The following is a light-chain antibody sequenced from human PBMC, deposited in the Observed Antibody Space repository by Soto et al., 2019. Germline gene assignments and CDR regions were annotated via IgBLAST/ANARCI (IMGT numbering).Light chain of an antibody. J-gene: IGKJ1*01. Sequence: EIVMTQSPATLSVSPGERATLSCRASQSVDSKLAWYQQKPGKGPRLLIYGASSRATGIPARFSGSGSGTEFTLTISSRQSEDFAVYYCQHYSTWLWTFGQGTKVDIK. CDR2: GAS. V-gene: IGKV3-15*01. CDR1: QSVDSK. CDR3: QHYSTWLWT.